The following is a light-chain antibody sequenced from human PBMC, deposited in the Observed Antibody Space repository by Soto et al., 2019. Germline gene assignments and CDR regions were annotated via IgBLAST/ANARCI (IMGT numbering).Light chain of an antibody. CDR1: QSISSSY. CDR2: GAS. CDR3: QQYAISPYT. J-gene: IGKJ2*01. V-gene: IGKV3-20*01. Sequence: EIVLTQSPGTLSLSPGERAILSCRASQSISSSYLAWYQQKPGQAPRLLIYGASRRATGIPDRFSGRESGTDFTLTITTLEPEDSAVYFCQQYAISPYTVGQGTKVDI.